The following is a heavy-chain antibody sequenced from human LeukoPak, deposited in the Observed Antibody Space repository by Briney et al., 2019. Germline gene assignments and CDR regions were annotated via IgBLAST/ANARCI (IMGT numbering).Heavy chain of an antibody. CDR3: AKRSGYTTGWFFDF. V-gene: IGHV3-23*01. D-gene: IGHD6-19*01. CDR2: ISGSGGST. CDR1: GFTFSSYA. Sequence: GGSLRLSCAASGFTFSSYAMSWVRQAPGKGLEWVSAISGSGGSTYYADSVKGRFTISRDNSKNTLFLQMNSLRAEDTAVFYCAKRSGYTTGWFFDFWGRGTLVTVSS. J-gene: IGHJ4*02.